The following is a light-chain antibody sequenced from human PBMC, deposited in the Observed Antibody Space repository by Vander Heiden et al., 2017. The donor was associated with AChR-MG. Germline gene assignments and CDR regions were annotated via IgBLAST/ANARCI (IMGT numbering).Light chain of an antibody. J-gene: IGKJ2*01. CDR3: QQSYSAPYT. CDR2: AAS. Sequence: DIQMTQSPSSLSASVGDRVTITCRASQNFNSNLNWYQQKPGKAPRLLIFAASILQSGVPSRFSGSGSGTYFTLTINSLQPEDFASYYCQQSYSAPYTFGQGTRLQI. CDR1: QNFNSN. V-gene: IGKV1-39*01.